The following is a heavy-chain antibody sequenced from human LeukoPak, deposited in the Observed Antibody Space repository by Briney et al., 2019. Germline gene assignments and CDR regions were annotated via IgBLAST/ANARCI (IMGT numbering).Heavy chain of an antibody. V-gene: IGHV1-2*02. CDR2: VNPNSGGT. J-gene: IGHJ4*02. CDR1: GDSFTRYY. CDR3: AREGYSSY. Sequence: ASVKVSCKASGDSFTRYYMHWVRQAPGQGLEWMGWVNPNSGGTTYAQKFQGRVTMTRDTSISTAYMKASRLRSDGTAVYYCAREGYSSYWGQGTLVTVSS. D-gene: IGHD4-11*01.